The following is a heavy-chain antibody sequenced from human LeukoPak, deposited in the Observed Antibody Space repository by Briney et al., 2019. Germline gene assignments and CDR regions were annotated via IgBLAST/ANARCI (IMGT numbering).Heavy chain of an antibody. D-gene: IGHD1-1*01. Sequence: ASVKVSCKASGYTFTGYYMHWVRQAPGQGLEWMGWINPNSGGTNYAQKLQGRVTMTTDTSTSTAYMELRSLRSDDTAVYYCARDWKVRPDAFDIWGQGTMVTVSS. CDR3: ARDWKVRPDAFDI. J-gene: IGHJ3*02. CDR2: INPNSGGT. V-gene: IGHV1-2*02. CDR1: GYTFTGYY.